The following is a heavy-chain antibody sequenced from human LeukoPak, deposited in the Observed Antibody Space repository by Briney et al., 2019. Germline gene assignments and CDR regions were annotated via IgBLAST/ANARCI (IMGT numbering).Heavy chain of an antibody. J-gene: IGHJ4*02. CDR3: ARDSVEYSSSAFDY. V-gene: IGHV3-33*01. CDR2: IWYDGSNK. D-gene: IGHD6-6*01. CDR1: GFTFSSYG. Sequence: GGSLRLSCAASGFTFSSYGMPWVRQAPGKGLEWVAVIWYDGSNKYYADSVKGRFTISRDNSKNTLYLQMNSLRAEDTAVYYCARDSVEYSSSAFDYWGQGTLVTVSS.